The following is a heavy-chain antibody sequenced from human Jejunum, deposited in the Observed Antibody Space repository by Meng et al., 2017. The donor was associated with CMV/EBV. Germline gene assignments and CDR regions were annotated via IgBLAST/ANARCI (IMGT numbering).Heavy chain of an antibody. J-gene: IGHJ4*02. CDR3: ARGAGWWGV. D-gene: IGHD2-15*01. V-gene: IGHV4-59*01. Sequence: LTCTISGGYMGDYHWSWLRQPGGKGLEWIGYIHYSEKTNYNPSLRGRVVISMDTSKTQFSLKLGSVTTEDTAVYYCARGAGWWGVWGQGTLVTVSS. CDR1: GGYMGDYH. CDR2: IHYSEKT.